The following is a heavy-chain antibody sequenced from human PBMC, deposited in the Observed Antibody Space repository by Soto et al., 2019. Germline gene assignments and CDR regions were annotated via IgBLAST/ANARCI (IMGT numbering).Heavy chain of an antibody. CDR1: GGSISSGGYY. J-gene: IGHJ4*02. Sequence: PSETLSLTCTVSGGSISSGGYYWSWIRQHPGKGLEWIGYIYYSGSTYYNPSLKSRVTISVDTSKNQFSLKLSSVTAADTAVYYCARAYARTYYFDYWGQGTLVTVSS. CDR2: IYYSGST. CDR3: ARAYARTYYFDY. D-gene: IGHD3-10*02. V-gene: IGHV4-31*03.